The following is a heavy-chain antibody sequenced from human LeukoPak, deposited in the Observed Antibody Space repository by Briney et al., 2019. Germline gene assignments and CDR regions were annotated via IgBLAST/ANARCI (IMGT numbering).Heavy chain of an antibody. J-gene: IGHJ4*02. D-gene: IGHD3-10*01. Sequence: GGSLRLSCAASGFTFGRHAMNWVRQAPGKGLEWVSAIRFSGESAYYADSVKGRFTISRDNSKNTLYLQMDSLRAEDTAVYYCAKDVGTSGNYSPSDYWGQGTLVTVSS. CDR2: IRFSGESA. V-gene: IGHV3-23*01. CDR1: GFTFGRHA. CDR3: AKDVGTSGNYSPSDY.